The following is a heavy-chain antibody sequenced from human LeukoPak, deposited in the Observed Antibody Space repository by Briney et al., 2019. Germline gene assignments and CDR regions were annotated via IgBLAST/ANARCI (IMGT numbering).Heavy chain of an antibody. J-gene: IGHJ4*02. CDR3: ARRRSGYYYGDYFDY. Sequence: SETLSLTCTVSGGSISSSSYYWGWIPQPPGKGLEWIGSIYYSGSTYYNPSIKSRVTISVDRSKNQFSLKLSSVTAADTAVYYCARRRSGYYYGDYFDYWGQGTLVSGSS. CDR1: GGSISSSSYY. CDR2: IYYSGST. V-gene: IGHV4-39*07. D-gene: IGHD3-22*01.